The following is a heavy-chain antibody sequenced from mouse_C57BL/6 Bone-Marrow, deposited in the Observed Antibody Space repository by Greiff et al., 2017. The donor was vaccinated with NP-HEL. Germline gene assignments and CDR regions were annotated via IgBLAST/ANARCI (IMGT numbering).Heavy chain of an antibody. CDR1: GYTFTSYW. Sequence: QVQLQQPGAELVKPGASVKLSCKASGYTFTSYWMHWVKQRPGQGLEWIGMIHPNSGSTNYNEKFKSKATLTVDKSSSTAYMQLSSLTSEDSAVYYCARGHDGYSYYYAMDYGGQGTSVTVSS. J-gene: IGHJ4*01. D-gene: IGHD2-3*01. CDR2: IHPNSGST. CDR3: ARGHDGYSYYYAMDY. V-gene: IGHV1-64*01.